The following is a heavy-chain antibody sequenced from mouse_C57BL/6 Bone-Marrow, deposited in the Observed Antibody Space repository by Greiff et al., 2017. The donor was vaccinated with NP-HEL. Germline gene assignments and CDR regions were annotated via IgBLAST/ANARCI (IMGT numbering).Heavy chain of an antibody. V-gene: IGHV1-52*01. CDR2: IDPSDSET. D-gene: IGHD1-1*01. CDR3: ARGVTTVVAWYFDV. CDR1: GYTFTSYW. J-gene: IGHJ1*03. Sequence: QVQLQQPGAELVRPGSSVKLSCKASGYTFTSYWMHWVKQRPIQGLEWIGNIDPSDSETHYNQKFKDKATLTVDKSSSTAYMQLSSLTSEDSAVYYCARGVTTVVAWYFDVWGTGTTVTVSS.